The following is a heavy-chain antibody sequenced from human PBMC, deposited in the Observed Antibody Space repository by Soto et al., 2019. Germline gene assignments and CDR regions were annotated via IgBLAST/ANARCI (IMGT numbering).Heavy chain of an antibody. D-gene: IGHD6-19*01. CDR3: VRGYNSGGSINPYYFEF. CDR1: GYTFTSYW. J-gene: IGHJ4*02. CDR2: IFPRDSDT. Sequence: GESLKISCKASGYTFTSYWIDWVRQEPGKGLEWMGIIFPRDSDTRYSPSFQGQVTISADTSINTAYLQWSGLRASDTAIYYCVRGYNSGGSINPYYFEFCGQGKLVTVSS. V-gene: IGHV5-51*01.